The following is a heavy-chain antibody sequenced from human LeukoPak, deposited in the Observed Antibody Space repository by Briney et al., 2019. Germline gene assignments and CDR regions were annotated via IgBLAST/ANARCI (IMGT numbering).Heavy chain of an antibody. Sequence: GGSLRLSCAASGFTFSSYAMHWVRQAPGKGLEWVAVISYDGSNKYYADSVKGRFTISRDNSKNTLYLQMNSLRAEDTAVYYCAAYDSSGYYFDYWGQGTLVTVSS. V-gene: IGHV3-30*04. CDR3: AAYDSSGYYFDY. CDR1: GFTFSSYA. CDR2: ISYDGSNK. J-gene: IGHJ4*02. D-gene: IGHD3-22*01.